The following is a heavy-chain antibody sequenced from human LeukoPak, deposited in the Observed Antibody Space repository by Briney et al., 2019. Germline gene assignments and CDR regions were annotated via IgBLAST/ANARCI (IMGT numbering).Heavy chain of an antibody. CDR2: IIPIFGTA. CDR3: ARTRGYSGYDSLDY. J-gene: IGHJ4*02. D-gene: IGHD5-12*01. CDR1: GGTFSSYA. Sequence: ASVKVSCKASGGTFSSYAISWVRQAPGQGLEWMGGIIPIFGTANYAQKFQGRVTITADESTSTAYMELSSLRSEDTAVYYCARTRGYSGYDSLDYWGQGTLVTVSS. V-gene: IGHV1-69*13.